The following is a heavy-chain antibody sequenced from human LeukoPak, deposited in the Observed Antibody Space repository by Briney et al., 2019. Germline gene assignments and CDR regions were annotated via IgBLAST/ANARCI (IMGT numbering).Heavy chain of an antibody. D-gene: IGHD2-2*01. V-gene: IGHV3-23*01. CDR2: ISGSGGST. Sequence: PGGSLRLSCAASGFTFSSYAMSWVRQAPGKGLEWVSAISGSGGSTYYADSVKGRFTISRDNSKNTLYLQMNSLRAEDTAVYYCAKPRGLRVVPATTYFDYWGQGTLVTVSS. CDR3: AKPRGLRVVPATTYFDY. CDR1: GFTFSSYA. J-gene: IGHJ4*02.